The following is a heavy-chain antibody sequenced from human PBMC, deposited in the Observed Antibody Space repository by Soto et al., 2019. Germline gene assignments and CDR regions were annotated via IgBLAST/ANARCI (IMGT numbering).Heavy chain of an antibody. CDR2: ISYDGSNK. J-gene: IGHJ3*02. CDR3: ARGSPYDMGAFDI. D-gene: IGHD3-22*01. Sequence: QVQLVESGGGVVQPGRSLRLSCAASGFTFSSYAMHWVRQAPGKGLEWVAVISYDGSNKYYADSVKGRFTISRDNSKNTLYLQMNSLRAEDTAVYYCARGSPYDMGAFDIWGQGTMVTVSS. V-gene: IGHV3-30-3*01. CDR1: GFTFSSYA.